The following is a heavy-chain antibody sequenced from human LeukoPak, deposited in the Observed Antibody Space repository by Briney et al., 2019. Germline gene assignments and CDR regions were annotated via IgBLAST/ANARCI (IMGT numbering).Heavy chain of an antibody. CDR1: GGSFSGYY. Sequence: SETLSLTCAVSGGSFSGYYWSWIRQPPGKGLEWIGEINHSGSTNYNPSLKSRVTISVDTSKNQFSLKLSSVTAADTAVYYCARGGSPITGTEWRSSYAFDIWGQGTMVTVSS. CDR2: INHSGST. V-gene: IGHV4-34*01. J-gene: IGHJ3*02. D-gene: IGHD1-7*01. CDR3: ARGGSPITGTEWRSSYAFDI.